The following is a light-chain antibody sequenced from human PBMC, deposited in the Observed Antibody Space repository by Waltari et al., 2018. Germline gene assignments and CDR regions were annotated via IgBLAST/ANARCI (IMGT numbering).Light chain of an antibody. V-gene: IGLV2-14*03. CDR3: TSQTVDGVVL. Sequence: QFSLTHRAPVSGPPGRPITIPVTGIATAIDGFVFLSCYQHPPGKAPLVIIYDVTQRPWGLADRFCATTSANAASLTITGHQPEDEGDYYRTSQTVDGVVLFGGGTQVTVL. CDR1: ATAIDGFVF. J-gene: IGLJ3*02. CDR2: DVT.